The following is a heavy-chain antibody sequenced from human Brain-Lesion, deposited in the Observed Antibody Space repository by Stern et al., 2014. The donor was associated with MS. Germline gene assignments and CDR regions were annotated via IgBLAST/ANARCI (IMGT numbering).Heavy chain of an antibody. J-gene: IGHJ4*02. CDR2: ISNDGNHK. CDR3: AKHLAERPFDY. Sequence: VQLVESGGGLVQPGGSRRLSCAASGFTYTDYWMRWVRQAPGQGPGWVAVISNDGNHKYYAGSVKDRFTISRDNSKNTLYLQMNSLRVEDTAVYYCAKHLAERPFDYWGQGTLVTVSS. D-gene: IGHD1-1*01. V-gene: IGHV3-30*18. CDR1: GFTYTDYW.